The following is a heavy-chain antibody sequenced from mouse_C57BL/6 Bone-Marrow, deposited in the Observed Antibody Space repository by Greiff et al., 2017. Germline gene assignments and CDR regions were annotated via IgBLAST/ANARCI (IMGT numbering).Heavy chain of an antibody. CDR1: GYTFTGYW. CDR2: ILPGSGST. V-gene: IGHV1-9*01. Sequence: QVQLQQSGAELMKPGASVKLSCKATGYTFTGYWIEWVKQRPGHGLEWIGEILPGSGSTNYNEKFKGKATFTADTSSNTAYMQLSSLTTEDSAIYYCAKGRTLYGSSPYAMDYWGQGTSVTVSS. D-gene: IGHD1-1*01. CDR3: AKGRTLYGSSPYAMDY. J-gene: IGHJ4*01.